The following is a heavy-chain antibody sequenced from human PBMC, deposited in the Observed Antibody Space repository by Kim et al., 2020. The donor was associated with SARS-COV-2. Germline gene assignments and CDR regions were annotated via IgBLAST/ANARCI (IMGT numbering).Heavy chain of an antibody. CDR2: IWYDGSNK. J-gene: IGHJ3*02. Sequence: GGSLRLSCAASGFTFSSYGMHWVRQAPGKGLEWVAVIWYDGSNKYYADSVKGRFTISRDNSKNTLYLQMNSLRAEDTAVYYCARVRYLKCIVGATLGCGAFDIWGQGTMVTVSS. CDR3: ARVRYLKCIVGATLGCGAFDI. D-gene: IGHD1-26*01. CDR1: GFTFSSYG. V-gene: IGHV3-33*01.